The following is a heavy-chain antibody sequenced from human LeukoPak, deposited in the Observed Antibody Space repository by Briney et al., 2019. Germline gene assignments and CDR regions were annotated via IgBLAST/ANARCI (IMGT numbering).Heavy chain of an antibody. V-gene: IGHV1-69*04. J-gene: IGHJ3*02. Sequence: ASVKVSCKASGGTFSSYAISWVRQAPGQGLEWMGRIIPILGIANYAQKFQGGVTITADKSTSTAYMELSSLRSEDTAVYYCASRAMATMAFDIWGQGTMVTVSS. CDR1: GGTFSSYA. CDR2: IIPILGIA. D-gene: IGHD5-24*01. CDR3: ASRAMATMAFDI.